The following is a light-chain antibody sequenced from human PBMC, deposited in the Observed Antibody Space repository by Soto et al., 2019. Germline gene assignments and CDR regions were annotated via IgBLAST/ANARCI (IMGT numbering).Light chain of an antibody. CDR2: SNT. CDR1: SSNIGSNT. Sequence: QSVLTQPPSASGTPGQRVTISCSGSSSNIGSNTVTWFQHLPGTAPKLLIYSNTQRPSGVPARFSGSTSGTSASLAIGGLQSEGEADYYCAAWDDSLNGVAFGGGTKLTVL. J-gene: IGLJ2*01. CDR3: AAWDDSLNGVA. V-gene: IGLV1-44*01.